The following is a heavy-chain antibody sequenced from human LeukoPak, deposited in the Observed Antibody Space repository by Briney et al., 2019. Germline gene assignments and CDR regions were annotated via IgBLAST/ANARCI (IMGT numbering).Heavy chain of an antibody. CDR3: AKDVRRAEYCSSTTCYTSSFDY. CDR2: ISGRSERT. Sequence: PGGSLRLSCAASGFTFSTYAMSWVRQAPGKGLEWVSIISGRSERTYYADSVKGRFTISGDNSKSSLSLQMNTLRAEDTAVYYCAKDVRRAEYCSSTTCYTSSFDYWGQGTLVPVSS. V-gene: IGHV3-23*01. CDR1: GFTFSTYA. D-gene: IGHD2-2*02. J-gene: IGHJ4*02.